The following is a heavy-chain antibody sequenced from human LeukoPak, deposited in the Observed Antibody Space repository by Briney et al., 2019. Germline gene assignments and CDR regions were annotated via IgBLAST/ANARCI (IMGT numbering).Heavy chain of an antibody. CDR1: GFIFSDYV. Sequence: GGSLRLSCEASGFIFSDYVMIWVRQAPGKGLEWVSGITASGDNTYYSDSVKGRFTMSRDNSKNTVYLQMNSLRVDDTAVYYCARRDIVVVVSASDYWGQGTLATVSS. J-gene: IGHJ4*02. D-gene: IGHD2-15*01. CDR2: ITASGDNT. V-gene: IGHV3-23*01. CDR3: ARRDIVVVVSASDY.